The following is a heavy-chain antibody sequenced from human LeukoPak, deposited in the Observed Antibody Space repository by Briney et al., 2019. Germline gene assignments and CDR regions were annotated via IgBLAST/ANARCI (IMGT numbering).Heavy chain of an antibody. J-gene: IGHJ4*02. D-gene: IGHD5-24*01. Sequence: PGGSLRLSCAASGFTFSSYGMHWVRQAPGKGLEWVAVISYDGSNKYYADPVKGRFTISRDNSKNTLYLQMNSLRAEDTAVYYCAKDGGRWLQVDYWGQGTLVTVSS. CDR1: GFTFSSYG. CDR2: ISYDGSNK. CDR3: AKDGGRWLQVDY. V-gene: IGHV3-30*18.